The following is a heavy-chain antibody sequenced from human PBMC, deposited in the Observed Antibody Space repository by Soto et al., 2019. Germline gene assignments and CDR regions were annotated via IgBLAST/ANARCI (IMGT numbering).Heavy chain of an antibody. CDR1: GFTFSSYS. CDR3: ARSWNYYYYYGMAV. Sequence: ELQLVESGGGLVKPGGSLRLSCAASGFTFSSYSMNWVRQAPGKGLEWVSSISSSSSYIYYADSVKGRFTISRDNAKNSLYLQMNSLRAEDTAVYYCARSWNYYYYYGMAVWGQGTTVTVSS. CDR2: ISSSSSYI. D-gene: IGHD3-3*01. J-gene: IGHJ6*02. V-gene: IGHV3-21*01.